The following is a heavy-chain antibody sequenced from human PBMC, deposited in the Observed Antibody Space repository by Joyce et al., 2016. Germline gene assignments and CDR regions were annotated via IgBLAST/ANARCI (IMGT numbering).Heavy chain of an antibody. CDR2: ISYDGSFK. J-gene: IGHJ5*02. Sequence: QVQLVESGGRMVQPGRSLRPSCATSGFTFTEYAFNWVRQAPGKGLECVAIISYDGSFKYYPDSVKGRFTISRDNSKNTVYLQMNNLRSEDTGVYSCTRAPFYDSSGYYDLWGQGTLVTVSS. D-gene: IGHD3-22*01. V-gene: IGHV3-30-3*01. CDR1: GFTFTEYA. CDR3: TRAPFYDSSGYYDL.